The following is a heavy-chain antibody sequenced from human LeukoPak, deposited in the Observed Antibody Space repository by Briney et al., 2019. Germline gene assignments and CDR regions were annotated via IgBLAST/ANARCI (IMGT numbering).Heavy chain of an antibody. V-gene: IGHV3-48*03. CDR1: GFTFSSYE. CDR3: ARGGAYCSGGSCSQGYDAFDI. J-gene: IGHJ3*02. D-gene: IGHD2-15*01. Sequence: GGSLRFSGAASGFTFSSYEMNWVRQAPGKGREWVSYISSSGSTIYYADSVKGRFTISRDNAKNSLYLQMNSLRAEDTAVYYCARGGAYCSGGSCSQGYDAFDIWGQGTMVTVSS. CDR2: ISSSGSTI.